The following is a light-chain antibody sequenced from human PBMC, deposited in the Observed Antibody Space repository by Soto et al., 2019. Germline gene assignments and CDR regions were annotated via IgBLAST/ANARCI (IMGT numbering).Light chain of an antibody. CDR3: QQSYNTPWT. CDR1: QSVSSY. CDR2: AAS. Sequence: DIQISRSLSPVSASVGDRVTITCRASQSVSSYLNWYQQKPGKAPDLLIYAASSLQSGVPSRFSGSGSGTDFTLTITSLQPEDFATYYCQQSYNTPWTFGQGTKVDIK. J-gene: IGKJ1*01. V-gene: IGKV1-39*01.